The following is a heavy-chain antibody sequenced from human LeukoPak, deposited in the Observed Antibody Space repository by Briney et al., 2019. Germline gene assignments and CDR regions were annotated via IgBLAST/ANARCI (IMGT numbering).Heavy chain of an antibody. J-gene: IGHJ6*02. CDR2: IKTDGSYT. CDR3: ASEEGGLDV. Sequence: GGSLRLSCAASGFTFSRYWMHWVRQAPGKGPVWVSRIKTDGSYTSYADSVKGRFTISRDNAKSTLFLQMNGLRGEDTAIYYCASEEGGLDVWGQGTTVTVSS. CDR1: GFTFSRYW. V-gene: IGHV3-74*01.